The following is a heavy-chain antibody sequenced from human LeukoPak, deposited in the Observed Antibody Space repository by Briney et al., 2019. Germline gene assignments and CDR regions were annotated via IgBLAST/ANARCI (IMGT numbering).Heavy chain of an antibody. CDR2: INSDSGGT. D-gene: IGHD4-17*01. CDR3: ARDTITVTTPYFDY. CDR1: GYTFTGYY. V-gene: IGHV1-2*02. Sequence: ASVKVSFKASGYTFTGYYIDWVRQAPGQGLGRMGWINSDSGGTNYAQKFQGRVTMTRDTSTSTAYMELSSLRSDDTAFYYCARDTITVTTPYFDYWCQGTLVTVPS. J-gene: IGHJ4*02.